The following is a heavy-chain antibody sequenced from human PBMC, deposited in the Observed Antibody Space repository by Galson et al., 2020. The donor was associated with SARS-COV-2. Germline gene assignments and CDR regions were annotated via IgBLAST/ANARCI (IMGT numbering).Heavy chain of an antibody. CDR1: GFTFADYA. D-gene: IGHD6-19*01. V-gene: IGHV3-30*18. CDR2: ISHDGNKK. J-gene: IGHJ3*02. Sequence: QAGGSLRLSCAASGFTFADYAMFWVRQAPGKGLEWVAVISHDGNKKYYGDSVKGRFTISRDNPKNTLYLQMSSLRPEDTAVYYCANWIDSGWVFAFDIWGQGTKVPVSS. CDR3: ANWIDSGWVFAFDI.